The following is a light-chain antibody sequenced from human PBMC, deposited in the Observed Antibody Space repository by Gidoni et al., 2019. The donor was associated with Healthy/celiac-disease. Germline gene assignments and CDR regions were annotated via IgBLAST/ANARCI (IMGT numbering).Light chain of an antibody. Sequence: DIQMTKSPSSLSASVGDRVPITCRASQSMSSYLNWYQQKPGKAPKLLIYAASSLQSGVPSRFSGSGSVTDFTLTISSLQPEEFATYYCQQSYSTPYSFGQGTKLEIK. J-gene: IGKJ2*03. CDR3: QQSYSTPYS. V-gene: IGKV1-39*01. CDR2: AAS. CDR1: QSMSSY.